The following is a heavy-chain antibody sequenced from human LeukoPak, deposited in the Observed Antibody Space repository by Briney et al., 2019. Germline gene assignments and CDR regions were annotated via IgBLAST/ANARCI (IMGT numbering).Heavy chain of an antibody. D-gene: IGHD4-17*01. CDR2: IIPILGIA. CDR1: GGTFSSYA. V-gene: IGHV1-69*04. CDR3: ARARTTANFDY. J-gene: IGHJ4*02. Sequence: ASVKVSCKASGGTFSSYAISWVRQAPGQGLEWMGRIIPILGIANYAQKFQGRVTITADKSTSTAYMELSGLRSEDTAVYYCARARTTANFDYWGQGTLVTVSS.